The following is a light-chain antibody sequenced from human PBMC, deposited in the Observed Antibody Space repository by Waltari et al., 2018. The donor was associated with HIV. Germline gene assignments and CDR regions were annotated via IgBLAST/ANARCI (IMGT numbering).Light chain of an antibody. CDR1: ALPTTF. CDR3: FSKDSSGHKRV. Sequence: YELTQPPPASVSAQQPAHIPCSRYALPTTFAYSYHKQSPPAPVLVIHEDNKQHSAPPEKFSGSNSGAVATLTISGAKVDDEADYYCFSKDSSGHKRVFGGGTYLTVL. J-gene: IGLJ2*01. V-gene: IGLV3-10*01. CDR2: EDN.